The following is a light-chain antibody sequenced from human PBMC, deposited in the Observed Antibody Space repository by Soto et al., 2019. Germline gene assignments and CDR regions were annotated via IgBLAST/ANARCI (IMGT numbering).Light chain of an antibody. CDR1: QSLVCSAGNTY. V-gene: IGKV2-30*01. J-gene: IGKJ2*01. CDR3: MQGTHWPYT. Sequence: DAVLTQSPLSLPVTLGQPASISCRSSQSLVCSAGNTYLNWFQQRPGQSPRRLIYKVSERDSGVPDRFSGRASGTDFTLEISRVEAEDVGVYYCMQGTHWPYTFGQGTKLEIK. CDR2: KVS.